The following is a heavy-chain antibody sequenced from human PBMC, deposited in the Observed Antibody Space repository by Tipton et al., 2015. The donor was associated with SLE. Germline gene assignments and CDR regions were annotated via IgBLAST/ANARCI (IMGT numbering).Heavy chain of an antibody. CDR2: IYYRGNT. Sequence: TLSLTCDVNGGSFSGYYWSWFRQPPGKGLEWIGYIYYRGNTKYNPSLNSRVTISLDTSRTQFSLKLSSVTAADTAVYYCARDGRGYCDNSGCSEYHWFDPWGQGTLVTVSS. D-gene: IGHD2-15*01. CDR1: GGSFSGYY. V-gene: IGHV4-59*01. J-gene: IGHJ5*02. CDR3: ARDGRGYCDNSGCSEYHWFDP.